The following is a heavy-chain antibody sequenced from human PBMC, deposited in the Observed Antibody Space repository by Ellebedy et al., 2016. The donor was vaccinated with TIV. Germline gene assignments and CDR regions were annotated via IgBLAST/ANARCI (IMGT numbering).Heavy chain of an antibody. CDR2: ISSNGGST. Sequence: GGSLRLXCAASGFTFSSYAMHWVRQAPGKGLEYVSAISSNGGSTYYADSVKGRFTISRDNSKNTLYLQMNSLRAEDTAVYYCAKDPGSYGPYYFDYWGQGTLVTVSS. V-gene: IGHV3-64*02. J-gene: IGHJ4*02. D-gene: IGHD5-18*01. CDR1: GFTFSSYA. CDR3: AKDPGSYGPYYFDY.